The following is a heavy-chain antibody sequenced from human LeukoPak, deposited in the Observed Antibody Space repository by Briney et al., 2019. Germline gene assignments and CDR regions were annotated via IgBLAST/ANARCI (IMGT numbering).Heavy chain of an antibody. CDR2: INHSGST. V-gene: IGHV4-34*01. CDR3: ARVYYCGGDCYSSPFDY. D-gene: IGHD2-21*02. Sequence: SETLSLTCAVYGGSFSGYYWSWIRQPPGKGLEWIGEINHSGSTNYNPSLKSRVTISVDTSKNQFSLKLSSVTAADTAVYYCARVYYCGGDCYSSPFDYWGQGTLVTVSS. J-gene: IGHJ4*02. CDR1: GGSFSGYY.